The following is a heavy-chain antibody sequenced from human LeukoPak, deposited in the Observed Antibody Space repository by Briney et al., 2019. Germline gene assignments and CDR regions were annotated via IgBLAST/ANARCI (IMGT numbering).Heavy chain of an antibody. CDR1: GGTFNSYA. D-gene: IGHD6-6*01. J-gene: IGHJ6*03. Sequence: GSSVKVSCKASGGTFNSYAISWVRQAPGQGLEWMGGIIPIFGTANYAQKFQGRVTITTDESTSTAYMELSSLRSEDTAVYYCARGGGYSSSSYYYYYMDVWGKGTTVTVSS. CDR2: IIPIFGTA. V-gene: IGHV1-69*05. CDR3: ARGGGYSSSSYYYYYMDV.